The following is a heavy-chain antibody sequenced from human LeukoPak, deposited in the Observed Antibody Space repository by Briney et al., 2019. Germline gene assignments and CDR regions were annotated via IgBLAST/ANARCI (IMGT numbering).Heavy chain of an antibody. Sequence: PGGSLRLSCAASGFILNDYGMHWVRQAPGKGLEWVADIWFDKNQHFADSVKGRFAIFRDNSKNTVYLQINSLRAEDTAVYYCARDLGGLGFDYWGQGTLVTVSS. J-gene: IGHJ4*02. D-gene: IGHD6-25*01. CDR3: ARDLGGLGFDY. CDR2: IWFDKNQ. V-gene: IGHV3-33*01. CDR1: GFILNDYG.